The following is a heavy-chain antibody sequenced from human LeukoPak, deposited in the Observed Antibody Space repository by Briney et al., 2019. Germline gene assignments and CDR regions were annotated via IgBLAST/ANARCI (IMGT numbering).Heavy chain of an antibody. CDR2: INPSGGTT. CDR3: ARQRGGQYEDGFDI. D-gene: IGHD2-8*01. J-gene: IGHJ3*02. Sequence: ASVKVSCKASGYTFSSSYMHWVRQAPGQPLEWMGIINPSGGTTIYAQRFQGRVTMTRDTSTSTVYMELSSLRYEDTAVYYCARQRGGQYEDGFDIWGQRTMVTVSS. V-gene: IGHV1-46*01. CDR1: GYTFSSSY.